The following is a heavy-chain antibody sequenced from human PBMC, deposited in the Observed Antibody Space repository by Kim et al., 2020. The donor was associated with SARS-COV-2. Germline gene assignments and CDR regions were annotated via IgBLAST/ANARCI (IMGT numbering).Heavy chain of an antibody. Sequence: SETLSLTCTVSGGSISSYYWSWIRQPPGMGLEWIGYIYYSGSTNYNPSLRSRVTISVDTSKNQFSLKLSSVTAADTAVYYCARAPVYYYMEVWGKGTTVT. V-gene: IGHV4-59*01. CDR3: ARAPVYYYMEV. CDR1: GGSISSYY. J-gene: IGHJ6*03. CDR2: IYYSGST.